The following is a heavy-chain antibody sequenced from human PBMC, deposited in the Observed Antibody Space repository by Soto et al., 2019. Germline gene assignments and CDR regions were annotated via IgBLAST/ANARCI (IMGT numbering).Heavy chain of an antibody. D-gene: IGHD5-12*01. Sequence: PAESLKISCKGSAYSFTSYWIAWVRQMPGKHLEWMGIIYPGDSDTRYSPSFQGQVTISADKSISTAYLQWSSLKASDTAMYYCARPPSITRDANDAFDIWGQGTMVTVSS. V-gene: IGHV5-51*01. CDR1: AYSFTSYW. J-gene: IGHJ3*02. CDR3: ARPPSITRDANDAFDI. CDR2: IYPGDSDT.